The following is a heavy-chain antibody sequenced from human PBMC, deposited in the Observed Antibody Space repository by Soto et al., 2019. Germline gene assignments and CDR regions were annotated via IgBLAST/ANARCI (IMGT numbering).Heavy chain of an antibody. CDR3: ANSRYYYGSGSYPAY. CDR1: GFTFSSYG. V-gene: IGHV3-30*18. Sequence: XGSRRLSCAAAGFTFSSYGMHWVRQAPGKGLDWVAVISYDGSNKYYADSVKGRFTISRDNSKNTLYLQMNSLRAEDTAVYYCANSRYYYGSGSYPAYWGQGTLVTVSS. CDR2: ISYDGSNK. D-gene: IGHD3-10*01. J-gene: IGHJ1*01.